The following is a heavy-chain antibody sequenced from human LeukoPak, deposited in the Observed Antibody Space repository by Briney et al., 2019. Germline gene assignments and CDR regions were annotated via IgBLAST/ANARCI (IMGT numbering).Heavy chain of an antibody. D-gene: IGHD2-15*01. CDR1: GDSISSYY. V-gene: IGHV4-4*07. Sequence: PSETLSLTCTVSGDSISSYYWIWIRQPAGKGLEWIGRIYTTGTTNYNPSLKSRATMSVDTSKNQFSLKLSSVTAADTAVYYCSVVVTSTWRYVWGQGTLVTVSS. J-gene: IGHJ4*02. CDR3: SVVVTSTWRYV. CDR2: IYTTGTT.